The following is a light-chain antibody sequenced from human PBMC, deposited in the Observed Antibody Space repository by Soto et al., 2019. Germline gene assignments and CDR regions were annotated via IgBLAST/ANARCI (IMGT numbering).Light chain of an antibody. CDR2: EVD. CDR1: SSDIGGHNY. Sequence: QSALTQPASVSGSPGQSIIISCTGASSDIGGHNYVSWYQQHPGEAPKLLIYEVDNRPSGVSNRFSGSKSGNTASLTISGLQAEDEADYYCSSFAGINNFVVFGGGTKLTVL. J-gene: IGLJ2*01. CDR3: SSFAGINNFVV. V-gene: IGLV2-14*01.